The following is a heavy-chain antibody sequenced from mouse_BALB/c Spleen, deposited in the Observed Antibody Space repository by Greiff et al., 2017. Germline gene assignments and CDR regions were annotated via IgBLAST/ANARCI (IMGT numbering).Heavy chain of an antibody. CDR3: ARHYGGGVAY. CDR2: IKPYDGAT. D-gene: IGHD1-1*02. Sequence: VQLQQSGPGLVEPGASLKISCTASGFSFTGYYMHWVHQPPVKSLEWIGLIKPYDGATSYNQNFSDKASFTVDKSSSTAFMELHSLTSEDSAVYYCARHYGGGVAYWGQGTLVTVSA. CDR1: GFSFTGYY. V-gene: IGHV1-31*01. J-gene: IGHJ3*01.